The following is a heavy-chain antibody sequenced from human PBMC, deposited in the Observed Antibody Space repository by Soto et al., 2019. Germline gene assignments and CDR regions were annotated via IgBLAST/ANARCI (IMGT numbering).Heavy chain of an antibody. Sequence: QVQVQQWGAGLLKFSETLSLTCAVNGGSFSGWHWNWIRQPPGKGLEWIGEARHTGGTNYNPSLESRVTISVDRSRNQLSLKLSSVSAADTAVYYWARSRQLAVGGPWTTVIVSS. CDR1: GGSFSGWH. CDR2: ARHTGGT. J-gene: IGHJ6*02. V-gene: IGHV4-34*01. CDR3: ARSRQLAV.